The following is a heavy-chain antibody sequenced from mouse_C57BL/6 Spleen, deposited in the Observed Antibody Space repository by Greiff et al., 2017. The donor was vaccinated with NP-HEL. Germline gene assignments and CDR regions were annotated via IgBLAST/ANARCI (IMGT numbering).Heavy chain of an antibody. Sequence: LQESGPELVKPGASVKISCKASGYAFSSSWMNWVKQRPGKGLEWIGRIYPGDGDTNYNGKFKGKATLTADKSSSTAYMQLSSLTSEDSAVYFCARGGYFDVWGTGTTVTVSS. CDR3: ARGGYFDV. CDR2: IYPGDGDT. J-gene: IGHJ1*03. V-gene: IGHV1-82*01. CDR1: GYAFSSSW.